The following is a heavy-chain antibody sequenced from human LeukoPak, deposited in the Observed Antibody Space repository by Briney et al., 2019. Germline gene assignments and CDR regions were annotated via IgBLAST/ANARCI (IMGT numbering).Heavy chain of an antibody. CDR1: GGSISSYY. CDR2: IYYSGST. J-gene: IGHJ3*02. V-gene: IGHV4-59*01. Sequence: SETLSLTCTVSGGSISSYYWSWIRQPPGKGLEWIGYIYYSGSTNYNPSLKSRVTISVDTSKNQFSLKLSSVTAADTAVYYCARLSYGDYVPDAFDIWGQGTMVTVYS. CDR3: ARLSYGDYVPDAFDI. D-gene: IGHD4-17*01.